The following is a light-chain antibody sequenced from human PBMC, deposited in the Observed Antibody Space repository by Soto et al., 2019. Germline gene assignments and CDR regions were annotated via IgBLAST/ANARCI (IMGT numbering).Light chain of an antibody. CDR1: QSVSSY. J-gene: IGKJ5*01. V-gene: IGKV3-15*01. CDR2: GAS. Sequence: EIVMTQSPATLSVSPGERATLSCRASQSVSSYLAWYQQKPGQPXRLLIYGASTRATGIPARFSGSGSGTEFTLTISSLQSEDFAVYYCQQYNWPPTWTFGQGTRLEIK. CDR3: QQYNWPPTWT.